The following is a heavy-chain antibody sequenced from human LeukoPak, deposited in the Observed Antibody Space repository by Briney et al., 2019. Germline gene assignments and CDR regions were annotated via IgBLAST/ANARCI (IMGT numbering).Heavy chain of an antibody. D-gene: IGHD3-22*01. CDR2: IYYSGNT. Sequence: SETLSLTCTVSGGSISSSSYYWGWIRQPPGKGLEWIGSIYYSGNTYYSPSLKSRVTISVDTSKNQFSLKLSSVTAADTAVYYRARQSKGIIVITDFQHWGQGTLVTVSS. CDR3: ARQSKGIIVITDFQH. CDR1: GGSISSSSYY. J-gene: IGHJ1*01. V-gene: IGHV4-39*01.